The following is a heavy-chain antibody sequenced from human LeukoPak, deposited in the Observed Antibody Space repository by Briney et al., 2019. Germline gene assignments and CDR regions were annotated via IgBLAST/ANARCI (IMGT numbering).Heavy chain of an antibody. V-gene: IGHV3-23*01. J-gene: IGHJ6*03. D-gene: IGHD2-15*01. CDR2: LTGSGST. Sequence: PGGSLRLSCVASGFAFSSFAMSWVRQAPGKGLEWVSGLTGSGSTYHADSVKGRFTISRDNSKNTLSLQMNSLRAEDTAVYYCVKMRGWRLYDYCMDVWGKGTTVTVSS. CDR3: VKMRGWRLYDYCMDV. CDR1: GFAFSSFA.